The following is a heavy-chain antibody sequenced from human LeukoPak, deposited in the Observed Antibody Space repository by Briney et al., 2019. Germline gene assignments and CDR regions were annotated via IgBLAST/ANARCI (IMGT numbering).Heavy chain of an antibody. CDR2: INPNSGGT. V-gene: IGHV1-2*02. CDR3: ARGVRYFDWLSPDAFDI. D-gene: IGHD3-9*01. J-gene: IGHJ3*02. CDR1: GFTFTSYY. Sequence: GASVKVSCKASGFTFTSYYMHWVRQAPGQGLEWMGWINPNSGGTNYAQKFQGRVTMTRDTSISTAYMELSRLRSDDTAVYYCARGVRYFDWLSPDAFDIWGQGTMVTVSS.